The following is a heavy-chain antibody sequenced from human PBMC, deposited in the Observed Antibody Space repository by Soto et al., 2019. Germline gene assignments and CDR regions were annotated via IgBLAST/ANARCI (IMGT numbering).Heavy chain of an antibody. J-gene: IGHJ6*02. D-gene: IGHD6-6*01. Sequence: PGGSLRLSCAASGFTFSSYAMSWVRQAPGKGLEWVSAISGSGGSTYYADSVKGRFTISRDNSKNTLYLQMNSLRAEDTAVYYCAVKSRYSSSSPPYYYYYYGMDVWGQGTTVTVSS. CDR3: AVKSRYSSSSPPYYYYYYGMDV. CDR2: ISGSGGST. CDR1: GFTFSSYA. V-gene: IGHV3-23*01.